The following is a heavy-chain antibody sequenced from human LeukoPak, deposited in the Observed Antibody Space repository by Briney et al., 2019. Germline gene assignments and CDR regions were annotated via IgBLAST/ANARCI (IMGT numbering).Heavy chain of an antibody. CDR3: ARDPSNSSGYHAHFDS. CDR2: ISCYNGDT. Sequence: ASVKVSCKASGYTFTSYGISWVRQAPGQGLEWMGWISCYNGDTMYAQNVQGRVTMTTDTSTRTAYIELRSLSSDDTAMYYCARDPSNSSGYHAHFDSWGQGTLVTVSS. J-gene: IGHJ4*02. V-gene: IGHV1-18*01. CDR1: GYTFTSYG. D-gene: IGHD3-22*01.